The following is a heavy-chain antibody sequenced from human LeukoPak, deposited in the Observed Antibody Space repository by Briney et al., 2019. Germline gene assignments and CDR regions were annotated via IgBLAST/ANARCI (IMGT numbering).Heavy chain of an antibody. D-gene: IGHD3-10*01. Sequence: GGSLRLSCAGSGFTFSSYAMSWVRQAPGKGLEWVSAISGSGADTYYADSVKGRFTISRDNAKNTLFLQMNSLRAEDTAVYYCARDSGSGSYSGYWGLGTLVTVSS. CDR3: ARDSGSGSYSGY. CDR1: GFTFSSYA. V-gene: IGHV3-23*01. J-gene: IGHJ4*02. CDR2: ISGSGADT.